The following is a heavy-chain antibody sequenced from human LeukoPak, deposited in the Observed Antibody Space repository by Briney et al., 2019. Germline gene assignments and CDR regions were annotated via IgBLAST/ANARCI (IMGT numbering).Heavy chain of an antibody. V-gene: IGHV3-30*04. D-gene: IGHD2-15*01. CDR1: GFTFSSYA. CDR2: ISYDGSNK. CDR3: ARAFDSLLVAAPFFDY. J-gene: IGHJ4*02. Sequence: GGSLGLSCAASGFTFSSYAMHWVRQAPGKGLEWVAVISYDGSNKYYADSVKGRFTISRDNSKNTLYLQMNSLRAEDTAVYYCARAFDSLLVAAPFFDYWGQGTLVTVSS.